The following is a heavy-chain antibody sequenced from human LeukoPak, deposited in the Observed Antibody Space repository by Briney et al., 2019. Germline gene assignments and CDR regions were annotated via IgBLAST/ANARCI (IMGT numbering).Heavy chain of an antibody. CDR3: ARPVDSSSDNAFDI. D-gene: IGHD6-6*01. Sequence: GESLKISCKGSGYFFTSYWIGWVRQMPGKGLEWMGIIYPDDSDTRYSPSFQGQVTISADKSISTAYLQWSSLKASGTAMYYCARPVDSSSDNAFDIWGQGTMVIVSS. CDR2: IYPDDSDT. J-gene: IGHJ3*02. V-gene: IGHV5-51*01. CDR1: GYFFTSYW.